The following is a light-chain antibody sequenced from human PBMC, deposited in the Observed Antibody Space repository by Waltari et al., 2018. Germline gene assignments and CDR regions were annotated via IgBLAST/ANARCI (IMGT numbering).Light chain of an antibody. CDR2: EVS. CDR3: SSYTRINTLM. Sequence: QSALTQPASVSGSPGQSITISCTGTSNDVGFYNYVSWYQQHPGKPPKLMVYEVSYRPSGICSRSSGSKCGNTAALTVSGLQADDEADYYCSSYTRINTLMFGGGTKVAVL. J-gene: IGLJ3*02. V-gene: IGLV2-14*01. CDR1: SNDVGFYNY.